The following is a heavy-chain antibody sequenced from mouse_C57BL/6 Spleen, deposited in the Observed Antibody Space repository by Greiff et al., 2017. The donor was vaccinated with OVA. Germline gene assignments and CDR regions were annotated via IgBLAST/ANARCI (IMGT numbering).Heavy chain of an antibody. Sequence: VQLQQSGAELVRPGTSVKVSCKASGYAFTNYLIEWVKQRPGQGLEWIGVINPGSGGTNYNEKFKGKATLTADKSSSTAYMQLSSLTSEDSAVYFCARSDYYGSRNYWGQGTTLTVSS. J-gene: IGHJ2*01. V-gene: IGHV1-54*01. CDR2: INPGSGGT. CDR3: ARSDYYGSRNY. CDR1: GYAFTNYL. D-gene: IGHD1-1*01.